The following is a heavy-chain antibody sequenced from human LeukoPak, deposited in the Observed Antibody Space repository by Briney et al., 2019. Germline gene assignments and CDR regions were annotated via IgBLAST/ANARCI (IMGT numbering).Heavy chain of an antibody. CDR3: ARGVLREQQLGLDY. D-gene: IGHD6-13*01. CDR2: INAGNGNT. CDR1: GYTFTSYA. Sequence: GASVKVSCKASGYTFTSYAIHWVRQAPGQRLEWMGWINAGNGNTQYSQKFQGRVTITRDTSASTAYMELSGLRSEDTAVYYCARGVLREQQLGLDYWGQGTLVTVSS. J-gene: IGHJ4*02. V-gene: IGHV1-3*01.